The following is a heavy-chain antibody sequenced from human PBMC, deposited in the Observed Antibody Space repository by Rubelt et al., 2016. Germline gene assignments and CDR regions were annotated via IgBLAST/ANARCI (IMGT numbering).Heavy chain of an antibody. V-gene: IGHV1-18*01. CDR2: ISAYNGNT. CDR3: ARDRGGYYVDY. D-gene: IGHD2-15*01. CDR1: GYTFTSSG. J-gene: IGHJ4*02. Sequence: QVQLVQSGAEVKKPGASVKVSCKASGYTFTSSGISWVRQAPGQGLEWMGWISAYNGNTNYAQKRQGRVTMTTDTTTRTAYIELRSLRSDDTAVYYCARDRGGYYVDYWGQGTLVTVSS.